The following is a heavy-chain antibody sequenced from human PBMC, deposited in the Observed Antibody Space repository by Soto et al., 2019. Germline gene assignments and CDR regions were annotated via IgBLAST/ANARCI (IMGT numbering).Heavy chain of an antibody. Sequence: VKVSCKASGYTFTSYAMHWVRQSPGQRLEWMGWINAGNGNTKYSQKFQGRVTITRDTSASTAYMELSSLRSEDTAVYYCAREALKNYDFWSGYRWFDPWGQGTLVTVSS. D-gene: IGHD3-3*01. J-gene: IGHJ5*02. CDR2: INAGNGNT. CDR1: GYTFTSYA. V-gene: IGHV1-3*01. CDR3: AREALKNYDFWSGYRWFDP.